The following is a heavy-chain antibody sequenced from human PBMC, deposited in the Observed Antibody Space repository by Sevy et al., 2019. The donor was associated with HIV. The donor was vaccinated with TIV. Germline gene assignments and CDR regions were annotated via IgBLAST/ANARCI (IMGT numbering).Heavy chain of an antibody. CDR3: AREGPGRWLQFGAFDI. V-gene: IGHV3-11*01. CDR1: GFTFSDYY. D-gene: IGHD5-12*01. Sequence: GGSLRLSCAASGFTFSDYYMSWIRQAPGKGLEWVSYISSSGSTIYYADSVKGRFTISRDNAKNSLYLQMNSLRADDTAVYYCAREGPGRWLQFGAFDIWGQWTMVTVSS. CDR2: ISSSGSTI. J-gene: IGHJ3*02.